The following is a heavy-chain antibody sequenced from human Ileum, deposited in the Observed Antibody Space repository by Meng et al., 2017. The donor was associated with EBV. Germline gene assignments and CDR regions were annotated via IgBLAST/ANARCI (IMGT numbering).Heavy chain of an antibody. Sequence: GQLQKGGAGLLKPSSTLSLTCAVNGGSLSGAYWNWIRQPPGKGLEWIGEIIHGGSPSYNPSLKSRVTISIDTSKNQLSLMLSSVTAADTAVYYCARRPTGIDYWGQGTLVTVSS. V-gene: IGHV4-34*12. D-gene: IGHD2-8*02. J-gene: IGHJ4*02. CDR3: ARRPTGIDY. CDR1: GGSLSGAY. CDR2: IIHGGSP.